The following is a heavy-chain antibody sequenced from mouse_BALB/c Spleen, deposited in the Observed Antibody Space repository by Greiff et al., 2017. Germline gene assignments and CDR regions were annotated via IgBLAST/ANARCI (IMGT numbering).Heavy chain of an antibody. CDR2: ISSGGST. J-gene: IGHJ1*01. V-gene: IGHV5-6-5*01. CDR1: GFTFSSYA. D-gene: IGHD2-14*01. Sequence: EVQVVESGGGLVKPGGSLKLSCAASGFTFSSYAMSWVRQTPEKRLEWVASISSGGSTYYPDSVKGRFTISRDNARNILYLQMSSLRSEDTAMYYCARGRAYYRYEAWYFDVWGAGTTVTVSS. CDR3: ARGRAYYRYEAWYFDV.